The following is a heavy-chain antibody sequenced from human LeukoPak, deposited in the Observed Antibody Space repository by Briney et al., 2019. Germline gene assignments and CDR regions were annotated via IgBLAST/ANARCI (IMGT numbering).Heavy chain of an antibody. J-gene: IGHJ4*02. V-gene: IGHV1-8*01. CDR1: GYTFTSYD. D-gene: IGHD2-15*01. CDR2: MNPNSGNT. CDR3: AILKGYCSGGSCYDY. Sequence: ASVKVSCKASGYTFTSYDINRVRQATGQGLEWMGWMNPNSGNTGYAQKFQGRVTMTRNTSISTAYMELSSLRSEDTAVYYCAILKGYCSGGSCYDYWGQGTLVTVSS.